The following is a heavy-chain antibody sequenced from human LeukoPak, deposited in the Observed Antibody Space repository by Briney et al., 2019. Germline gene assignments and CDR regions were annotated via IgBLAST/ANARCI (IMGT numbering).Heavy chain of an antibody. CDR2: ISSSGSTI. V-gene: IGHV3-11*01. CDR1: GFTFSDYY. J-gene: IGHJ4*02. Sequence: PGGSLRLSCAASGFTFSDYYMSWIRQAPGKGLEWVSYISSSGSTIYYADSVKGRFTISRDNAKNSLYLQMNSLRAEDTAVYYCARAEAWEPGTYYFDYWGQGTLVTVSS. CDR3: ARAEAWEPGTYYFDY. D-gene: IGHD1-14*01.